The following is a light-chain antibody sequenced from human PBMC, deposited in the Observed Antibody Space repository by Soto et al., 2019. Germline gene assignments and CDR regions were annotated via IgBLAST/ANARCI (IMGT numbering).Light chain of an antibody. Sequence: EIVLTQSPGTLSLSPGERATLSCRASQSVSNSYLAWYQQKPGQAPRLLIYGASSRATGIPDRFSGSGSGTDFTLTISRLEPEDFAVYYCQQYGSAFGQGTKVEIK. CDR1: QSVSNSY. CDR3: QQYGSA. V-gene: IGKV3-20*01. CDR2: GAS. J-gene: IGKJ1*01.